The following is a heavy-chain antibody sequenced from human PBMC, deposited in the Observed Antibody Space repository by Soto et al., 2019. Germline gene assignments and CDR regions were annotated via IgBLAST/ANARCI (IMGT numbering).Heavy chain of an antibody. V-gene: IGHV4-30-2*01. CDR2: IYQTGRT. D-gene: IGHD3-3*01. J-gene: IGHJ6*02. CDR3: AREMTIFGVAPGGSVDV. Sequence: WTWIRQPPGGGLEWIGSIYQTGRTYVIPSLKSRVTMSLDKSKNQFSLNLTSVTAADTALYYCAREMTIFGVAPGGSVDVWGQGTTVTVSS.